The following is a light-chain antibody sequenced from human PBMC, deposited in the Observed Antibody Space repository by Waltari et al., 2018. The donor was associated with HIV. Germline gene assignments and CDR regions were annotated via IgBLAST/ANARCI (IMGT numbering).Light chain of an antibody. J-gene: IGLJ2*01. V-gene: IGLV2-23*02. CDR3: SSYAGARGGV. CDR2: DVY. CDR1: SSAIGRYNL. Sequence: QSALTQPASVSESHGQSITISCSGTSSAIGRYNLVSWYQQHPGKAPKLIIYDVYKPPSGVSNRFSGSKSGNTASLTISGLQAEDEADYYCSSYAGARGGVFGGGTKLTVL.